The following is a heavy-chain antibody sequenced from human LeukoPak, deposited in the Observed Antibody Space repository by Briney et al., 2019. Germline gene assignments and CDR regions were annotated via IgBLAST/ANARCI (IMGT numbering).Heavy chain of an antibody. V-gene: IGHV4-59*11. Sequence: PAETLSLTCSVSGGSISSHYWTWIRQPPGKGLEWIGQIHYTGKPDYNSSLKSRIIITVDAYKYHISLLLRSVTAADSATYYCAGFGVDYDMDSCGHGATVTVFS. D-gene: IGHD3-16*01. CDR2: IHYTGKP. CDR3: AGFGVDYDMDS. J-gene: IGHJ6*02. CDR1: GGSISSHY.